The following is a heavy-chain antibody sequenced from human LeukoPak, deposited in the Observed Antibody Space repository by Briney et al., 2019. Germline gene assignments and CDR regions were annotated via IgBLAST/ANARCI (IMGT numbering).Heavy chain of an antibody. Sequence: PSETLSLTCTASGGSISSSSHYWGWIRQPPGKGLEWIGSIYYSGSTYYNPSLKSRVTISVDTSKNQFSLKLSSVTAADTAVYYCARDRATLIDYWGQGTLVTVSS. D-gene: IGHD2-15*01. CDR3: ARDRATLIDY. CDR2: IYYSGST. J-gene: IGHJ4*02. CDR1: GGSISSSSHY. V-gene: IGHV4-39*07.